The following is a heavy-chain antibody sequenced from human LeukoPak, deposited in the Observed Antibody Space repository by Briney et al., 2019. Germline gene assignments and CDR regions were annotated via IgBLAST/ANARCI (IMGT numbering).Heavy chain of an antibody. J-gene: IGHJ4*02. D-gene: IGHD6-13*01. CDR2: ISGSGGST. CDR1: GFTFSSYA. CDR3: AKAQAYSSSWFAFFDY. Sequence: GGSLRLSCAASGFTFSSYAMSWVRQAPGEGLEWVSAISGSGGSTYYADSVKGRFTISRDNSKNTLYLQMNSLRAEDTAVYYCAKAQAYSSSWFAFFDYWGQGTLVTVSS. V-gene: IGHV3-23*01.